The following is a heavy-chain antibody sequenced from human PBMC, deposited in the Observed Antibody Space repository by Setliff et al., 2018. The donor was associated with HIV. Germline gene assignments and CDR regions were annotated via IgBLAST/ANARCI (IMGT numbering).Heavy chain of an antibody. Sequence: SVKVSCKASGGTFSSYAISWVRQAPGQGLEWMGGIIPISGTVNYAQKFWGRVTITTHESTSTAYMELSSLRSEDTAVYYCARGADTARLPREYYYYYGMDVWGQGTTVTVSS. D-gene: IGHD5-18*01. J-gene: IGHJ6*02. CDR3: ARGADTARLPREYYYYYGMDV. CDR1: GGTFSSYA. V-gene: IGHV1-69*05. CDR2: IIPISGTV.